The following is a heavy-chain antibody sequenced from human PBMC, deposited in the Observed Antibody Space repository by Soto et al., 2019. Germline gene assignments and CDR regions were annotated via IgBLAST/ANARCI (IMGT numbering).Heavy chain of an antibody. CDR1: GFTFSRFG. CDR3: AREEIFVVGTANPAEYFQL. J-gene: IGHJ1*01. Sequence: LRLSCEVSGFTFSRFGMHWVRQAPGKGLEWVAHVSYDGINRNYADSVSGRFTVSRDDSKNTLYLQMHSLRPEDTALYYCAREEIFVVGTANPAEYFQLWGQGTQVTGSS. V-gene: IGHV3-30*03. D-gene: IGHD2-21*02. CDR2: VSYDGINR.